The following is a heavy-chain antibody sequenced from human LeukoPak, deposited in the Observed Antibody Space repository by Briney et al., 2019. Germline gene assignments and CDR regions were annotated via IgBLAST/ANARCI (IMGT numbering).Heavy chain of an antibody. V-gene: IGHV5-51*01. J-gene: IGHJ3*02. Sequence: GEPLNISCQGSGYSFNTYWIGWVRQMPGKGLEWIGIIFPVDSDTKYSPSFQGQVTISADTSISTAYLQWSSLKASDTAMYYCARPHYGDCAARGAFDIWGQGTMVTVSS. CDR1: GYSFNTYW. D-gene: IGHD4-17*01. CDR2: IFPVDSDT. CDR3: ARPHYGDCAARGAFDI.